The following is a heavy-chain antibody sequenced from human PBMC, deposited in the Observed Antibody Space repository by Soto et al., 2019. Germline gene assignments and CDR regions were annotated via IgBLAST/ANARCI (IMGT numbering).Heavy chain of an antibody. D-gene: IGHD6-13*01. J-gene: IGHJ4*02. Sequence: ASVKVSCKASGGTFSSYAISWVRQAPGQGLEWMGGIIPIFGTANYAQKFQGRVTITADESTSTAYMELSSLRSEDTAVYYCARGGVFRAEAGPVSLSFDYWGQGTLVTVSS. V-gene: IGHV1-69*13. CDR2: IIPIFGTA. CDR1: GGTFSSYA. CDR3: ARGGVFRAEAGPVSLSFDY.